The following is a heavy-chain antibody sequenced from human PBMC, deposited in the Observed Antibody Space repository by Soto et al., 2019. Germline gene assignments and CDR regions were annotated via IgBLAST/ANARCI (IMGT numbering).Heavy chain of an antibody. CDR3: ASGPIAAAGTNPKSLYWYFDL. J-gene: IGHJ2*01. D-gene: IGHD6-13*01. CDR1: GFTFSSYG. CDR2: ISYDGSNK. V-gene: IGHV3-30*03. Sequence: QVQLVESGGGVVQPGRSLRLSCAASGFTFSSYGMHWVRQAPGKGLEWLAVISYDGSNKYYADSVKGRFTISRDNSKNTLYLQMNSLRAEDTAVYYCASGPIAAAGTNPKSLYWYFDLWGRGTLVTVSS.